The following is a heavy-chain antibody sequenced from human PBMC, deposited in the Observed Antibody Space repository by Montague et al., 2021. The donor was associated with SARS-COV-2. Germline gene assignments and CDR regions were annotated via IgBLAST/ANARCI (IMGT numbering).Heavy chain of an antibody. CDR1: GFTFSRYE. CDR3: ARGGRYDSSGYPFDP. D-gene: IGHD3-22*01. J-gene: IGHJ5*02. V-gene: IGHV3-48*03. Sequence: SLSLSFSASGFTFSRYEMNWVRQAPGKGLEWVSYISSSGSTIYYAYSVKGRFTISRDNATNSLYLQMNSLRAEDTAVYYCARGGRYDSSGYPFDPWGQGTLVTVSS. CDR2: ISSSGSTI.